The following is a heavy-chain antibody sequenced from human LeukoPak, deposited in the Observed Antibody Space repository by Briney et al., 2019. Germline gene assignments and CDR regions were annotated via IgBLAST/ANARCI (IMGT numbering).Heavy chain of an antibody. J-gene: IGHJ4*02. CDR1: GYIFPSYG. D-gene: IGHD3-3*01. V-gene: IGHV1-18*01. Sequence: ASVKVSCKASGYIFPSYGICWVRQAPGQGLEWMGWISAYNGNTKYARKFQGRVTMTTDTSTSTAYMELRSLRSDDTAVYYCARDHADYDFWSGPPHYWGQGTLVTVSS. CDR3: ARDHADYDFWSGPPHY. CDR2: ISAYNGNT.